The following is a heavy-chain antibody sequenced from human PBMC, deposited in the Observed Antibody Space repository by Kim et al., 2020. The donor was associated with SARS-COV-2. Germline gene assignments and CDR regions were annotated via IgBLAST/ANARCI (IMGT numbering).Heavy chain of an antibody. V-gene: IGHV1-2*02. CDR1: GYTFTGYY. D-gene: IGHD3-22*01. Sequence: ASVKVSCKASGYTFTGYYMHWVRQAPGQGLEWMGWINPNSGGKNYAQKFQGGVTMTRDTSISTAYMELSRLRSDDTAVYDCARGLGGYYDSSRSLGDWFDPWGQGTLVTVSS. J-gene: IGHJ5*02. CDR2: INPNSGGK. CDR3: ARGLGGYYDSSRSLGDWFDP.